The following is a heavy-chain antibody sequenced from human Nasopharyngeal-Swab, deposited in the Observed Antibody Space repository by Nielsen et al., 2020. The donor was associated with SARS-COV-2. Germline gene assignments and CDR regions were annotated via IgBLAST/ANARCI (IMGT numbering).Heavy chain of an antibody. CDR2: IIPIFGTA. CDR1: GGTFSSYA. J-gene: IGHJ4*02. CDR3: AREGYYGSWSYAPFDY. V-gene: IGHV1-69*13. Sequence: SVQVSCKASGGTFSSYAISWVRQAPGQGLEWMGGIIPIFGTANYAQKFQGRVTITADESTSTAYMELSSLRSEDTAVYYCAREGYYGSWSYAPFDYWGQGTLVTVSS. D-gene: IGHD3-10*01.